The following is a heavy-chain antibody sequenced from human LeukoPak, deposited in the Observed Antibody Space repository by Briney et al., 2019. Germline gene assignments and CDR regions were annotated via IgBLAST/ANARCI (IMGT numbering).Heavy chain of an antibody. J-gene: IGHJ4*02. V-gene: IGHV3-48*03. CDR3: AKRGLAAALFR. CDR1: GFTFSSYE. D-gene: IGHD6-13*01. CDR2: ISSSGSTI. Sequence: GGSLRLSCAASGFTFSSYEMNWVRQAPGKGLEWVSYISSSGSTIYYADSVKGRFTISRDNSKNTLYLQMNRLRAEDTAVYYCAKRGLAAALFRWGQGTLVTVSS.